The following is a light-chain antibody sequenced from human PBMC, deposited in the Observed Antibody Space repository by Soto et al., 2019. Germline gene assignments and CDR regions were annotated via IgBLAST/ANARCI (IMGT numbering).Light chain of an antibody. CDR1: SSDVGGYNY. V-gene: IGLV2-14*03. CDR2: DVT. Sequence: QSALTQPASVSGSPGQSITISGTGSSSDVGGYNYVSWYQQHTGKAPKPMLYDVTDRPSGVSNRFSGSKSGNTASLTISGLQAEYEADYYFSSYTTSSTVVFGGGPKVTFL. CDR3: SSYTTSSTVV. J-gene: IGLJ2*01.